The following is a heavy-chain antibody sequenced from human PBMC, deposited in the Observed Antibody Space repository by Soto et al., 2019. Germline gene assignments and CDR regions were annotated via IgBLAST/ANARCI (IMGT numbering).Heavy chain of an antibody. J-gene: IGHJ4*02. CDR3: AIGGGDYNYFDH. Sequence: MQLMESGGGVVQPGRSLRLSCAASGFLFSTYWMFWVRQVPRKGLLWVSRIKSDGSSTSYADSVKGRFTISRDNTKNTLYLQMTSLRAEDTAVYYCAIGGGDYNYFDHWGQGILVTVSS. D-gene: IGHD2-21*01. CDR2: IKSDGSST. CDR1: GFLFSTYW. V-gene: IGHV3-74*02.